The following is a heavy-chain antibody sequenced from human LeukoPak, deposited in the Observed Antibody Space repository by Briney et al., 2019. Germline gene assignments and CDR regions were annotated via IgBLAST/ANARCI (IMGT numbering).Heavy chain of an antibody. CDR3: ARASYCSSITCLFDP. CDR1: GGSVSNSDYF. V-gene: IGHV4-39*01. CDR2: VYYSGST. Sequence: SETLSLTCTVSGGSVSNSDYFWGWIRQPPGKGLEWLGTVYYSGSTYYNPSLKSRVAIFVDTSNNQFSLELTSVTAADTAVYYCARASYCSSITCLFDPWGQGTLVTVSS. D-gene: IGHD2-2*01. J-gene: IGHJ5*02.